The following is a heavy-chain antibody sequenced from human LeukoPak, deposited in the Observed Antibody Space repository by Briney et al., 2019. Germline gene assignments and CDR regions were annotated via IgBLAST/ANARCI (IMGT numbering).Heavy chain of an antibody. Sequence: PSETLSLTCTVSGGSISSYYWSWIRQPAGKGLEWIGRIYTSGSTNYNPSLKSRVTMSVDTSKNQFTLKLSSVTAADTAVYYCARDYWNYASRMYYFDYWGQGTLVTVSS. J-gene: IGHJ4*02. CDR2: IYTSGST. D-gene: IGHD1-7*01. V-gene: IGHV4-4*07. CDR1: GGSISSYY. CDR3: ARDYWNYASRMYYFDY.